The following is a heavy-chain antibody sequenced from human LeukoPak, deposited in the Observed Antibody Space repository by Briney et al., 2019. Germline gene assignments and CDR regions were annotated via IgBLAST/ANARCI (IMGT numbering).Heavy chain of an antibody. J-gene: IGHJ4*02. CDR3: AKAIYGSGSYYFDN. D-gene: IGHD3-10*01. Sequence: GGSLRLSCAASGFTFSSYGMTWVRQAPGKGLEWVSAISGSRDSTYYADSVKGRFTISRDSSNTLYLQMNRLRAEDTAVYYCAKAIYGSGSYYFDNWGQGTLVTVSS. CDR1: GFTFSSYG. CDR2: ISGSRDST. V-gene: IGHV3-23*01.